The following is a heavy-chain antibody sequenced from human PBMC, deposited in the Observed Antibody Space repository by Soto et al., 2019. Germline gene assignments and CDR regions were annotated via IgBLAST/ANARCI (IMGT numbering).Heavy chain of an antibody. CDR1: GGSISSYY. Sequence: SETLSLTCPVSGGSISSYYWSWIRQPPGKGLEWIGYIYYSGSTYYNPSLKSRVTISVDTSKNQFSLKLSSVTAADTAVYYCARASRGYYDSSGYYPFSFDYWGQGTLVTVSS. CDR2: IYYSGST. V-gene: IGHV4-59*12. J-gene: IGHJ4*02. CDR3: ARASRGYYDSSGYYPFSFDY. D-gene: IGHD3-22*01.